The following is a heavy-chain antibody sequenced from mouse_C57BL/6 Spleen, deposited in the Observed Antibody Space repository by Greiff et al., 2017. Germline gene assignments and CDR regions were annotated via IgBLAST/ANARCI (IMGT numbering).Heavy chain of an antibody. CDR2: IYPGYGDT. V-gene: IGHV1-80*01. CDR1: GYAFSSYW. Sequence: QVQLQQSGAELVKPGASVKISCKASGYAFSSYWMNWVKQRPGKGLEWIGQIYPGYGDTNYNGKFKGKATLTADKSSSTAYMQLSSLTSEDSAVYFCARGIGGYYWYFDVWGTGTTVTVSS. J-gene: IGHJ1*03. D-gene: IGHD1-1*02. CDR3: ARGIGGYYWYFDV.